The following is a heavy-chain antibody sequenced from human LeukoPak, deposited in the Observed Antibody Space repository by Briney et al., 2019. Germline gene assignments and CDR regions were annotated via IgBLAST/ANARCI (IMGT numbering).Heavy chain of an antibody. CDR1: TFTFSNSV. D-gene: IGHD2-2*01. J-gene: IGHJ4*02. V-gene: IGHV3-30*04. CDR2: ISIDGNGK. CDR3: AKEVRTSGRAGIFGY. Sequence: GRSLRLSCVPSTFTFSNSVMHWVRQAPGKGLEWVSGISIDGNGKYYADSVRGRITISRDNSKNTLYLEMNSLSAEDTAVSYCAKEVRTSGRAGIFGYWGQGTLVTVSS.